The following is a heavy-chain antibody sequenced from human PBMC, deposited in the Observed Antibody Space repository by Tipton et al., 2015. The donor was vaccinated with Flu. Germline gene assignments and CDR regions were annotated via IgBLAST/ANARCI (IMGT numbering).Heavy chain of an antibody. D-gene: IGHD5-12*01. CDR2: IYPGDSDT. Sequence: VQLVQSGAEVKKPGEPLKISCKGSGYSFSDYWIAWVRQLPGKGLEWMGIIYPGDSDTRYRPSFQGQVTFSADTSTSTAYLQWTSLKAADTAMYFCARKAGGYDNWGQGTLVSVPS. CDR3: ARKAGGYDN. V-gene: IGHV5-51*03. CDR1: GYSFSDYW. J-gene: IGHJ4*02.